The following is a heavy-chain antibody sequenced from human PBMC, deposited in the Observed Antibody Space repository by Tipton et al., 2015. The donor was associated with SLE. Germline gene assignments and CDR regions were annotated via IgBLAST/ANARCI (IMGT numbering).Heavy chain of an antibody. V-gene: IGHV4-39*07. CDR2: IYYSGNT. J-gene: IGHJ3*02. CDR3: ASGILTGNAAFDI. D-gene: IGHD3-9*01. Sequence: PGLVKPSETLSLTCTVSGGSISGSDFYWGWIRQAPGKGLEWIGDIYYSGNTYSNPSLGSRVTISVDTSKNQFSLKLSSVTAADTAVYYCASGILTGNAAFDIWGPGTMVTVS. CDR1: GGSISGSDFY.